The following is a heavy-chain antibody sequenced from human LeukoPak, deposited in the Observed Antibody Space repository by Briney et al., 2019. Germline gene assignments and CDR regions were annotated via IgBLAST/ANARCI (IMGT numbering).Heavy chain of an antibody. D-gene: IGHD2-2*01. V-gene: IGHV4-4*07. J-gene: IGHJ5*02. CDR1: GGSFSSYY. CDR3: ARDFRYCSSTTCYQAFDP. CDR2: IYTTGST. Sequence: SETLSLTCTVSGGSFSSYYWNWIRQPAGKGLEWIGRIYTTGSTNYSPSLKSRVTMSVDTSKNQFSLKLSSVTAADTAVYYCARDFRYCSSTTCYQAFDPWGQGTLVTVSS.